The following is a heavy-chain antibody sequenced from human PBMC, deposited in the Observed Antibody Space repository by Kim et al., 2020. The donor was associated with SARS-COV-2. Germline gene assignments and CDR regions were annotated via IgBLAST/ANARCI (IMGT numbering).Heavy chain of an antibody. V-gene: IGHV1-2*04. D-gene: IGHD1-7*01. Sequence: ASVKVSCKASGYTFTGYYMHWVRQAPGQGLEWMGWINPNSGGTNYAQKFQGWVTMTRDTSISTAYMELSRLRSDDTAVYYCARELGTTQYYGMDVWGQGTTVTVSS. J-gene: IGHJ6*02. CDR1: GYTFTGYY. CDR3: ARELGTTQYYGMDV. CDR2: INPNSGGT.